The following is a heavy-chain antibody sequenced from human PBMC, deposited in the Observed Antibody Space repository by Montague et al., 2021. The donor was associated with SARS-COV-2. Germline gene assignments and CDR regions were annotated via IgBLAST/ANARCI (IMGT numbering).Heavy chain of an antibody. CDR2: TYYRSEWYS. CDR1: GDSVSTNGGT. Sequence: CAISGDSVSTNGGTWNWVRLSPSRGLEWLGRTYYRSEWYSDYSVSVKSRISINPDTSKNRFSLQLNSVTPEDTAVYYCARAERGSCGDGNCYQYFFNSWGQGTLVTVSS. V-gene: IGHV6-1*01. J-gene: IGHJ5*01. CDR3: ARAERGSCGDGNCYQYFFNS. D-gene: IGHD2-15*01.